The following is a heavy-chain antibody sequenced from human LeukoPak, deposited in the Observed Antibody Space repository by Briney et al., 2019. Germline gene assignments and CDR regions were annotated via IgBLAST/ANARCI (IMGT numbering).Heavy chain of an antibody. J-gene: IGHJ6*02. CDR3: AKLFKSFGIWSGASYGMDV. CDR1: GFTLSSYS. Sequence: GGSVRLSCIASGFTLSSYSMNWVRQAPGKGLEWVSFISGSSTIIHYADSVKGRFTISRDNAKNSLYLQMNSLRAEDTAVYYCAKLFKSFGIWSGASYGMDVWGQGTTVTVSS. D-gene: IGHD2-15*01. V-gene: IGHV3-48*04. CDR2: ISGSSTII.